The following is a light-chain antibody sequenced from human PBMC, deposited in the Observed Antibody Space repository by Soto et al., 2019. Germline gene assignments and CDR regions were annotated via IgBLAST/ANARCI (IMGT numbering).Light chain of an antibody. J-gene: IGLJ1*01. CDR2: DVS. CDR1: SRDDGGYNY. CDR3: SSYTSSSTLLYV. V-gene: IGLV2-14*01. Sequence: QSALTQPASVSGSPGQSITISCTGTSRDDGGYNYVSWYQQHPGKAPKLMIYDVSNRPSGVSNRFSGSKSGNTASLTISGLQAEDEADYYCSSYTSSSTLLYVFGTGTKVTVL.